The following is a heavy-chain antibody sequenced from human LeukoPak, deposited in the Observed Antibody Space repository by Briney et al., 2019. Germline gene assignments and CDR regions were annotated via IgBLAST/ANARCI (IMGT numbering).Heavy chain of an antibody. D-gene: IGHD4-23*01. CDR1: GFTFSSYW. Sequence: GGSLGLSCAASGFTFSSYWMHWVRQAPGKGLVWVSRINSDGSSTSYADSVKGRFTISRDNAKNTLYLQMNSLRAEDTAVYYCARGGSVVTLKAFDIWGQGTMVTVSS. V-gene: IGHV3-74*01. CDR3: ARGGSVVTLKAFDI. CDR2: INSDGSST. J-gene: IGHJ3*02.